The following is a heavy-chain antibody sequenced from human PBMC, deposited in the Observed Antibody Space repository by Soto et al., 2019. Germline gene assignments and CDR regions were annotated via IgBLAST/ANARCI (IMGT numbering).Heavy chain of an antibody. CDR1: GFTFSSYV. J-gene: IGHJ4*02. V-gene: IGHV4-59*01. CDR2: FSLSGTT. D-gene: IGHD3-22*01. CDR3: ARLQYYYDSSGYYPYFDY. Sequence: GSLRLSCAVSGFTFSSYVMSWVRQAPGKGLEWIGRFSLSGTTNYSPSLRSRVTISVDTSKNQFSLKLSSVTAADTAVYYCARLQYYYDSSGYYPYFDYWGQGTLVTVSS.